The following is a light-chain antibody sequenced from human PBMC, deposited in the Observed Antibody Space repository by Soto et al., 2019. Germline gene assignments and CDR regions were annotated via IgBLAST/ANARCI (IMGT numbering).Light chain of an antibody. Sequence: QSVLTQPASVSGSPGQSITISCTGTSSDVGGYRYVSWYQQHPGKAPKLMIYEVSNRPSEVSNRFSGSKSGNTASLTISGLQAEDESDYYCISYTSSSTPYVFGTGTKVTVL. V-gene: IGLV2-14*01. CDR3: ISYTSSSTPYV. CDR1: SSDVGGYRY. J-gene: IGLJ1*01. CDR2: EVS.